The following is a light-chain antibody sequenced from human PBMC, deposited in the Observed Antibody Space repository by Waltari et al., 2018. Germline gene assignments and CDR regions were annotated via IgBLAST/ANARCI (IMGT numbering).Light chain of an antibody. V-gene: IGKV2-30*02. J-gene: IGKJ4*01. CDR1: QSLVHKDGYTY. CDR2: KAT. CDR3: QQYYSTPPA. Sequence: DVVLTQSPLFLPVTLGQPASISCRSSQSLVHKDGYTYLNWFHQRPGQSPRRLFFKATYRDSGVPDRFSGSGSATDFTLNISSLQAEDVAVYYCQQYYSTPPAFGGGTKVGIK.